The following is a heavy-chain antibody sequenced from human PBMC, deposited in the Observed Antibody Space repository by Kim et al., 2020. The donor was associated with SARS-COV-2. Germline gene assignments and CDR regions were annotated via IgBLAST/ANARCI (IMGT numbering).Heavy chain of an antibody. Sequence: GGSLRLSCAASGFTFSSYAMHWVRQAPGKGLEWVAVISYDGSNKYYADSVKGRFTISRDNSKNTPYLQMNSLRAEDTAVYYCARAYYYGSGSYYSYYYYGMDVWGQGTTVTVSS. CDR1: GFTFSSYA. CDR2: ISYDGSNK. V-gene: IGHV3-30*04. D-gene: IGHD3-10*01. J-gene: IGHJ6*02. CDR3: ARAYYYGSGSYYSYYYYGMDV.